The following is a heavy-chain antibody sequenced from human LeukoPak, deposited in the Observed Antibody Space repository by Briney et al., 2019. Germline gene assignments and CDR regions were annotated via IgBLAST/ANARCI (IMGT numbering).Heavy chain of an antibody. D-gene: IGHD3-16*01. Sequence: ASVKVSCKASGYTFTSYYMHWARQAPGQGLEWMGWINPNSGDTNYAQKFQGRVTMTRDTSISTAYMELSRLRSDDTAVYYCARVRYRLAETYIDYWGQGTLVTVSS. V-gene: IGHV1-2*02. CDR1: GYTFTSYY. J-gene: IGHJ4*02. CDR2: INPNSGDT. CDR3: ARVRYRLAETYIDY.